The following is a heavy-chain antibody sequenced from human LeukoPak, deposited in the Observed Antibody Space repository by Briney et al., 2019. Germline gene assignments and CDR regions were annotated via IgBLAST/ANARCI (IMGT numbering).Heavy chain of an antibody. Sequence: GGSLRLSCAASGFTFSYYAMSWVRQAAGRGLEWISVISDSGADTSYADSGKGRFTISRDNSKNTVYLQMNSLRAEDTAVYYCAKTDCTSSSCYTVDSWGQGTLVTVSS. V-gene: IGHV3-23*01. D-gene: IGHD2-2*02. J-gene: IGHJ4*02. CDR3: AKTDCTSSSCYTVDS. CDR2: ISDSGADT. CDR1: GFTFSYYA.